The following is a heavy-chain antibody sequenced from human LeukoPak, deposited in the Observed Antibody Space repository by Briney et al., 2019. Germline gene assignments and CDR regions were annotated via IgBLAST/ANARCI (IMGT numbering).Heavy chain of an antibody. Sequence: GGSVKVSCKASGYTFSVHYMHWIRQAPGQGLEWMGWINPNNGVTNYAQKFQGRVTMTRDTSINTAYMELSRLRSDDTAVYYCARVYRGPDYWGQGTLVTVSS. CDR3: ARVYRGPDY. V-gene: IGHV1-2*02. D-gene: IGHD3-10*01. J-gene: IGHJ4*02. CDR2: INPNNGVT. CDR1: GYTFSVHY.